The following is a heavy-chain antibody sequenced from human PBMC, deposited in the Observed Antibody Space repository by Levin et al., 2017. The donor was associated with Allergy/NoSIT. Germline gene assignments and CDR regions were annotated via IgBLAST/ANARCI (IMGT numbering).Heavy chain of an antibody. D-gene: IGHD1-26*01. CDR1: GFTFSSYA. J-gene: IGHJ4*02. V-gene: IGHV3-30*04. CDR2: ISYDGSNK. CDR3: ARGGSYSEY. Sequence: GGSLRLSCAASGFTFSSYAMHWVRQAPGKGLEWVAVISYDGSNKYYADSVKGRFTISRDNSKNTLYLQMNSLRAEDTAVYYCARGGSYSEYWGQGTLVTVSS.